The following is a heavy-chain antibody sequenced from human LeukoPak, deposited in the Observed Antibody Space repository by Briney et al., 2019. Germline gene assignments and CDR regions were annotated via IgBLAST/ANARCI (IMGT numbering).Heavy chain of an antibody. D-gene: IGHD1-14*01. CDR2: IYGGTST. CDR3: ASRYEGASYYYYGMDV. V-gene: IGHV3-66*01. CDR1: GFTVSSTY. Sequence: GGSLRLSCAGSGFTVSSTYMSWVRQAPGKGLEWDSVIYGGTSTYYADSVKGRFTISRDDSKNTLYLQMSSLRAEDTAVYYCASRYEGASYYYYGMDVWGQGTTVTVSS. J-gene: IGHJ6*02.